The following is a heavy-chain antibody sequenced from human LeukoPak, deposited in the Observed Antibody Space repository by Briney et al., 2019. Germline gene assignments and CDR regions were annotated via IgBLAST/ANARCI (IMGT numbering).Heavy chain of an antibody. Sequence: QPGGSLRLSYAASGFTFSSYWMHWVRQAPGKGLVWVSRINYDGSSTSYADSVKGRFTISRDNAKNTLYLQMNSLRAEDTAVYYCAREAAAGTAGAYGMDVWGQGTTVTVSS. CDR3: AREAAAGTAGAYGMDV. CDR1: GFTFSSYW. J-gene: IGHJ6*02. V-gene: IGHV3-74*01. D-gene: IGHD6-13*01. CDR2: INYDGSST.